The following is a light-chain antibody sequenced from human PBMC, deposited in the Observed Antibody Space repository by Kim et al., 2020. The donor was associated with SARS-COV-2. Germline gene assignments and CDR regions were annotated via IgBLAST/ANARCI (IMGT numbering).Light chain of an antibody. CDR3: QQYDTYWT. J-gene: IGKJ1*01. CDR2: DAS. Sequence: SASVGDRVTITGRASQSISTWFAWYQQKPGKALQLLIVDASRAQGGVPSRFSGRGSGTEFTLTITSLQPDDIATYYCQQYDTYWTFGQGTKVDIK. V-gene: IGKV1-5*01. CDR1: QSISTW.